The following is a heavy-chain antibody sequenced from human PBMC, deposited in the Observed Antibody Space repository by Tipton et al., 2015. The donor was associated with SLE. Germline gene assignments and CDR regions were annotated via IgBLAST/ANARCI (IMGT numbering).Heavy chain of an antibody. V-gene: IGHV4-59*01. CDR3: ARGGHCTSDSCYVYYYYMDV. CDR2: VFYNGNT. D-gene: IGHD2-2*01. Sequence: TLSLTCTVSGGSIDYYYWNWIRQPPRKGLEWIGYVFYNGNTNYNASLKSRVTMSVDTSKSQFSLQLRSVTAADTAVYYCARGGHCTSDSCYVYYYYMDVWGEGTTVAVPS. J-gene: IGHJ6*03. CDR1: GGSIDYYY.